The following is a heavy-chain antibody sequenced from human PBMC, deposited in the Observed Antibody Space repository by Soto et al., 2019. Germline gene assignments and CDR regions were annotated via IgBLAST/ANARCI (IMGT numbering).Heavy chain of an antibody. CDR2: INHSGST. D-gene: IGHD6-13*01. J-gene: IGHJ6*02. V-gene: IGHV4-34*01. CDR3: ARETGIPGIAAAGTWAYYYGMDV. CDR1: GGSFSGYY. Sequence: SETLSLTCAVYGGSFSGYYWSWIRQPPGKGLEWIGEINHSGSTNYNPSLESRVTISVDTSKNQFSLKLSSVTAADTAVYYCARETGIPGIAAAGTWAYYYGMDVWGQGTTVTVSS.